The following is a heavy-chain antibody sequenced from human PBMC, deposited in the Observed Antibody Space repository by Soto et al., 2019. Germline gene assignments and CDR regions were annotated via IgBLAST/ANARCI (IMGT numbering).Heavy chain of an antibody. CDR2: ISYDGSNK. CDR1: GGPFSSYA. D-gene: IGHD3-22*01. J-gene: IGHJ4*02. CDR3: ARDLLYYYDSSGPPTDYFDY. Sequence: PGGSLRLSCAASGGPFSSYAMHWVRQAPGKGLEWVAVISYDGSNKYYADSVKGRFTISRDNSKNTLYLQMNSLRAEDTAVYYCARDLLYYYDSSGPPTDYFDYWGQGTLVTVSS. V-gene: IGHV3-30*04.